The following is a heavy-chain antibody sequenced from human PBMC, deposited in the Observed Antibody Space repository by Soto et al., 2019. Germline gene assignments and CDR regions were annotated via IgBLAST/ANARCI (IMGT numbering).Heavy chain of an antibody. CDR1: GFTFSSYG. D-gene: IGHD1-26*01. Sequence: QVQLVESGGGVVQPGRSLRLSCAAYGFTFSSYGMHWVRQAPGKGLEWVAIISYDGSNTYYADSVKGRFTISRDNSKNTLYLQMISLRAEDTSVYYCSKEVGLSGSYYISSSYYFDYWGQGTLVTVSS. V-gene: IGHV3-30*18. J-gene: IGHJ4*02. CDR3: SKEVGLSGSYYISSSYYFDY. CDR2: ISYDGSNT.